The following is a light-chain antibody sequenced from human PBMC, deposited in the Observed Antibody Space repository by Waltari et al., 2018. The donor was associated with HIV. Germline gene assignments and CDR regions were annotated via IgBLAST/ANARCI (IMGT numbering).Light chain of an antibody. V-gene: IGKV1-39*01. CDR3: QQSYGSPFN. CDR2: SAS. Sequence: DIQMTQSPSSLPASLVDTVVITCRASQAISTYLNWYQKRPGNAPVLLVYSASTLQPGAPSRFRGSGSGRDFSLSISGLQTEDFATYFCQQSYGSPFNFGPGTK. J-gene: IGKJ3*01. CDR1: QAISTY.